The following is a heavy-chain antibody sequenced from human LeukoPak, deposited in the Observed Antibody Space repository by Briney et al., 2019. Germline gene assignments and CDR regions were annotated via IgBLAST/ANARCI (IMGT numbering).Heavy chain of an antibody. CDR2: ISPDNGGT. CDR1: GYTFTVYH. J-gene: IGHJ4*02. D-gene: IGHD3-10*01. CDR3: ARVGYYGSGTFGY. V-gene: IGHV1-2*02. Sequence: ASVKVSCKASGYTFTVYHLHWVRQAPGQGLEWMGWISPDNGGTNYAQKFQGRVTMTRDPSGTTAYMEMTRLTSADTAVYYCARVGYYGSGTFGYWGQGAQVTVSS.